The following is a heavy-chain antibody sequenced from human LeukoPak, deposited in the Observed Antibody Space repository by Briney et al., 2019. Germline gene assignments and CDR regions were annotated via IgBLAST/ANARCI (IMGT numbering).Heavy chain of an antibody. Sequence: ASVKVSCKASGYTFTDYGITWVRQAPGPGLEWMGWINAYNGNTDYAQKLQGRVTMTTDTSTSTAYMELRSLTSDDTAVYYCAREINVRYCSSTSCPNWFDPWGQGTLVTVSS. CDR3: AREINVRYCSSTSCPNWFDP. CDR1: GYTFTDYG. V-gene: IGHV1-18*01. D-gene: IGHD2-2*01. J-gene: IGHJ5*02. CDR2: INAYNGNT.